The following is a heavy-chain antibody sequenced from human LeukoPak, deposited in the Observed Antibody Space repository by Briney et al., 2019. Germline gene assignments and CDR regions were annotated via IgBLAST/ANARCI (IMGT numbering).Heavy chain of an antibody. CDR3: ARGEEVLGYCSSTSCYAFDY. CDR2: ISSNGGST. D-gene: IGHD2-2*01. CDR1: GITFSSYA. Sequence: GGSLRLSCAASGITFSSYAMHWVRQAPGKGLEYVSAISSNGGSTYYANSVKGRFTISRDNSKNTLYLQMGSLRAEDMAVYYCARGEEVLGYCSSTSCYAFDYWGQGTLVTVSS. V-gene: IGHV3-64*01. J-gene: IGHJ4*02.